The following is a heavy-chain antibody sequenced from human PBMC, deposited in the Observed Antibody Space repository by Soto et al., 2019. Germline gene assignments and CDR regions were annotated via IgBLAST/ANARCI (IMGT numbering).Heavy chain of an antibody. Sequence: GGSLRLSCAASGFTFSDYYMSWIRQAPGKGLEWVSYISSSGSTIYYADTVKGRFTISRDNAKNSLYLQMNSLRAEDTAVYYCARVERGITIFGVVIPPFDYWGQGTLVTVSS. CDR1: GFTFSDYY. CDR2: ISSSGSTI. CDR3: ARVERGITIFGVVIPPFDY. V-gene: IGHV3-11*01. D-gene: IGHD3-3*01. J-gene: IGHJ4*02.